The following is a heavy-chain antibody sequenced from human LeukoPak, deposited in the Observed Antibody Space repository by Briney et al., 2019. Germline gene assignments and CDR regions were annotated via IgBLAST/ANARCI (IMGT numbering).Heavy chain of an antibody. J-gene: IGHJ4*02. CDR1: GFTFSSYG. Sequence: PGGSLRLSCAASGFTFSSYGMHLVRQAPGKGLEWVAVIWYDGSNKYYADSVKGRFTISRDNSKNTLYLQMNSLRAEDTAVYYCAKDDSSGYPFDYWGQGTLVTVSS. V-gene: IGHV3-33*06. CDR3: AKDDSSGYPFDY. D-gene: IGHD3-22*01. CDR2: IWYDGSNK.